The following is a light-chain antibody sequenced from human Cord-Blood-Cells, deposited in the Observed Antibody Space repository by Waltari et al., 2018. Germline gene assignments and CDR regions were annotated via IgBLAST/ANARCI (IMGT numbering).Light chain of an antibody. CDR2: LNSDGSH. CDR3: QAWGTGIVV. Sequence: QLVLTQSPSASASLGASVKLTCPLSSGHSNYAIAWHQQQPMKGPRSLMKLNSDGSHSKGDAIPDRFSGSSSGAARYLTIPSLQSEDEADYYCQAWGTGIVVFGGGTKLTVL. V-gene: IGLV4-69*01. CDR1: SGHSNYA. J-gene: IGLJ2*01.